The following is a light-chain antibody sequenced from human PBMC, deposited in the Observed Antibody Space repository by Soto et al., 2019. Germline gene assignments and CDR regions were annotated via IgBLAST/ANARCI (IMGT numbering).Light chain of an antibody. Sequence: SLVAGESGTLCCRASQNITVYLAWYRQNPGQAPRALIYAASNRATGTPASFSGSGSGTDFTLTGISIAPEELSVYYCLQRSSWLTCGGGTRVDIK. V-gene: IGKV3-11*01. CDR1: QNITVY. CDR2: AAS. J-gene: IGKJ4*01. CDR3: LQRSSWLT.